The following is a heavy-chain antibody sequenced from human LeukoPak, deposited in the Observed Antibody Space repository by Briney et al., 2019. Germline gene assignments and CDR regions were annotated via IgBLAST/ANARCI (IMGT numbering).Heavy chain of an antibody. CDR2: FDPEDGET. J-gene: IGHJ5*02. CDR1: GYTLPELS. CDR3: ATLGDSSGYPPFKVWFDP. D-gene: IGHD3-22*01. V-gene: IGHV1-24*01. Sequence: ASVKVSCQVSGYTLPELSMHWVRQAPGKGLEWMGGFDPEDGETIYAQKFQGRVTMTEDTSTDTAHMELSSLRSEDTAVYYCATLGDSSGYPPFKVWFDPWGQGTLVTVSS.